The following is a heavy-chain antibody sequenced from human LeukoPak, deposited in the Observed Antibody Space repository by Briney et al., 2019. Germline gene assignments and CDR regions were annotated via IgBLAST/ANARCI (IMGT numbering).Heavy chain of an antibody. V-gene: IGHV1-69*13. Sequence: SVKVSCKASGGTFSSYAISWVRQAPGQGLEWMGGIIPIFGTANYAQKFQGRVTITADESTSTAYMELSSLGSEDKAVYYCARSSIAALGNYYYGMDVWGQGTTVTVSS. D-gene: IGHD6-6*01. J-gene: IGHJ6*02. CDR3: ARSSIAALGNYYYGMDV. CDR1: GGTFSSYA. CDR2: IIPIFGTA.